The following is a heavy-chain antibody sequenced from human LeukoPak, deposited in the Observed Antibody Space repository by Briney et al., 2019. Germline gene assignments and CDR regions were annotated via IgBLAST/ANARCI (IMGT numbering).Heavy chain of an antibody. CDR1: GFTVSSNY. Sequence: GGSLRLSCAASGFTVSSNYMSWVRQAPGMGLEWVSVIYSGGSTYYADSVKGRFTISRDNSKNTLYLQMNSLRDEDTAMYYCAKDLYLSRWGQGTLVTVSS. J-gene: IGHJ4*02. V-gene: IGHV3-53*01. D-gene: IGHD3-10*01. CDR2: IYSGGST. CDR3: AKDLYLSR.